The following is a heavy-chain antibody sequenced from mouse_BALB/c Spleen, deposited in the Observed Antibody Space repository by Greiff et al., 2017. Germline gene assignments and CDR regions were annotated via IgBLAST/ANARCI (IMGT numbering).Heavy chain of an antibody. CDR1: GDSITSGY. Sequence: VQLQQSGPSLVKPSQTLSLTCSVTGDSITSGYWNWIRKFPGNKLEYMGYISYSGSTYYNPSLKSRISITRDTSKNQYYLQLNSVTTEDTATYYCARYGGYDYSWFAYWGQGTLVTVSA. CDR2: ISYSGST. CDR3: ARYGGYDYSWFAY. J-gene: IGHJ3*01. V-gene: IGHV3-8*02. D-gene: IGHD2-4*01.